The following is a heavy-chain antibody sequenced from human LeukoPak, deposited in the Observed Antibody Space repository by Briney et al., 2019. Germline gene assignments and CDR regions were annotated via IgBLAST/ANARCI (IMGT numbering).Heavy chain of an antibody. J-gene: IGHJ4*02. V-gene: IGHV1-18*01. D-gene: IGHD1-26*01. Sequence: AASVKVSCKASGYTFTSYALSWVRQAPGQGLEWMRWISVYNGNTNYAQKFQGRVTMTTDTSTSTAYMELRSLRSDDTAMYYCARHAPGKWELLPVDYWGQGTLVTVSS. CDR1: GYTFTSYA. CDR2: ISVYNGNT. CDR3: ARHAPGKWELLPVDY.